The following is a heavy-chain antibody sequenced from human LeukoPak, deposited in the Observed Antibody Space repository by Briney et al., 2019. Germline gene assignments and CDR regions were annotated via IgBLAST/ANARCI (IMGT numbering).Heavy chain of an antibody. Sequence: SVKVSRKASGYTFTRYYMHWVRQAPGQGLEWMGIINPSGSSTSYAQKFQGRVTMTRDTSTSTVYMELSSLRAEDTAVYYSARDHYCGNSPSFDYWGQGNLVTVSS. CDR3: ARDHYCGNSPSFDY. D-gene: IGHD4-23*01. CDR2: INPSGSST. V-gene: IGHV1-46*01. CDR1: GYTFTRYY. J-gene: IGHJ4*02.